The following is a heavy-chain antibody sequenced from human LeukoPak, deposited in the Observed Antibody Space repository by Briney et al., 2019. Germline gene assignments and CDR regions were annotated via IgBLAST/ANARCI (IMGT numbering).Heavy chain of an antibody. CDR3: ARDSDIVVVPAAIDYYYYGMDV. V-gene: IGHV1-69*13. Sequence: ASVKVSCKASGGTFSSYAISWVRQAPGQGLEWMGGIIPIFGTANYAQKFQGRVTITADESTSTAYMELSSLRSEDTAVYYCARDSDIVVVPAAIDYYYYGMDVWGQGTTVTVSS. CDR1: GGTFSSYA. J-gene: IGHJ6*02. D-gene: IGHD2-2*01. CDR2: IIPIFGTA.